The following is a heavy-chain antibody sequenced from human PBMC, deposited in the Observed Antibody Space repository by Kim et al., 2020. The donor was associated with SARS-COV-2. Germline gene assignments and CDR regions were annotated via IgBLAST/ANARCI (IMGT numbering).Heavy chain of an antibody. CDR1: GFTFSSYA. D-gene: IGHD1-26*01. J-gene: IGHJ4*02. CDR3: AREKWGRGYYFDY. V-gene: IGHV3-30-3*01. Sequence: GGSLRLSCAASGFTFSSYAMHWVRQAPGKGLEWVAVISYDGSNKYYADSVKGRFTISRDNSKNTLYLQMNSLRAEDTAVYYCAREKWGRGYYFDYWGQGTLVTVSS. CDR2: ISYDGSNK.